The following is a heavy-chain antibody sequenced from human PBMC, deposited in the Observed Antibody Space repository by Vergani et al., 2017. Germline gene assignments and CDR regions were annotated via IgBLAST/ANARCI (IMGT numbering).Heavy chain of an antibody. D-gene: IGHD3-22*01. CDR2: ISWNSGSI. Sequence: EVQLVESGGGLVQPGRSLRLSCAASGFTFDDYAMHWVRQAPGKGLEWVSGISWNSGSIGYADSVKGRFTISRDNAKNSLYLQMNSLRAEDTALYYCAKAPRSSGYLDYWGQGTLVTVSS. CDR3: AKAPRSSGYLDY. V-gene: IGHV3-9*01. CDR1: GFTFDDYA. J-gene: IGHJ4*02.